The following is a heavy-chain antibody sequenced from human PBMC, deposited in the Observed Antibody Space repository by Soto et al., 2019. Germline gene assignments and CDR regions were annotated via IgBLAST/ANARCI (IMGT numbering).Heavy chain of an antibody. J-gene: IGHJ4*02. CDR3: VAGQYFFDY. Sequence: GSLRLSCAASGFTFSSYWMHWVRQAPGKGLVWVSRINSDGSSTSYADSVKGRFTISRDNSKKTLYLQMNSLRADDTAVYYCVAGQYFFDYCGQGTLVTVSS. D-gene: IGHD6-19*01. CDR1: GFTFSSYW. CDR2: INSDGSST. V-gene: IGHV3-74*01.